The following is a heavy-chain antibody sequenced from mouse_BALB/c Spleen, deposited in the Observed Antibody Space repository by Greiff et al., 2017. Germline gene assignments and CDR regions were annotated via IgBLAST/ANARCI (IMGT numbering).Heavy chain of an antibody. CDR2: IRSKSNNYAT. CDR1: GFTFNTYA. CDR3: VRHGAMDY. J-gene: IGHJ4*01. V-gene: IGHV10-1*02. Sequence: EVKLMESGGGLVQPKGSLKLSCAASGFTFNTYAMNWVRQAPGKGLEWVARIRSKSNNYATYYADSVKDRFTISRDDSQSMLYLQMNNLKTEDTAMYYCVRHGAMDYWGQGTSVTVSS.